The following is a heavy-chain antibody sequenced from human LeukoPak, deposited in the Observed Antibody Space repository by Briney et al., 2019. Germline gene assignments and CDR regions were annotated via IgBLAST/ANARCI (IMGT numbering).Heavy chain of an antibody. D-gene: IGHD1-26*01. Sequence: GGSLRLSSAASGCTFSSYEMNWVRQAPGKGLEWVSYISSSGSTIYYADSVKGRFTISRDNAKNSLYLQMNSLRAEDTAVYYCARDLVGATAFDYWGQGTLVTVSS. CDR3: ARDLVGATAFDY. CDR1: GCTFSSYE. CDR2: ISSSGSTI. J-gene: IGHJ4*02. V-gene: IGHV3-48*03.